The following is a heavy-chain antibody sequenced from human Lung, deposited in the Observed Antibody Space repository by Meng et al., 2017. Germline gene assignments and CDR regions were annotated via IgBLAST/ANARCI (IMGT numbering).Heavy chain of an antibody. CDR2: INPNSGGT. V-gene: IGHV1-2*06. CDR1: GYTFTAYY. D-gene: IGHD2-21*01. J-gene: IGHJ4*02. Sequence: QVQLGQSGAGGRKPGASVTLSCKASGYTFTAYYIHWVRQAPGQGLEWMGRINPNSGGTNFAQKFQGRVIMTRDTSISTAYMELSSLGFDDTAVYYCAKALGWGSSPDYWGQGILVTVSS. CDR3: AKALGWGSSPDY.